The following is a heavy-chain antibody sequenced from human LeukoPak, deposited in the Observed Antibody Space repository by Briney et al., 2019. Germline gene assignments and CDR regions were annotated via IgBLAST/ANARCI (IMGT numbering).Heavy chain of an antibody. CDR1: GGSISSYY. CDR2: IYTSGST. D-gene: IGHD3-10*01. V-gene: IGHV4-4*07. J-gene: IGHJ6*02. Sequence: SETLSLTCTVSGGSISSYYWSWLRQPAGKGLEWIGRIYTSGSTNYNPSLKSRVTMSVDTSKNQFSLKLSSVTAADTAVYYCARDAPLDYYGSGLGYYYYYGMDVWGQGTTVTVSS. CDR3: ARDAPLDYYGSGLGYYYYYGMDV.